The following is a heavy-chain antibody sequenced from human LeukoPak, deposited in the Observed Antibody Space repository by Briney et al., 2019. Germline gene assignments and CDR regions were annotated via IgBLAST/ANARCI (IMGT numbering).Heavy chain of an antibody. CDR1: GFTFSTYW. Sequence: GGSLRLSFAASGFTFSTYWMHWVGQAPGKGLVWVGRIKGDGSSTIYADSVKGRFTISRDNSKNTLYLQTSSLRAEDTAVYYCARASTTVPNLLDHWGRGTLVTVSS. J-gene: IGHJ4*02. V-gene: IGHV3-74*01. CDR3: ARASTTVPNLLDH. CDR2: IKGDGSST. D-gene: IGHD4-17*01.